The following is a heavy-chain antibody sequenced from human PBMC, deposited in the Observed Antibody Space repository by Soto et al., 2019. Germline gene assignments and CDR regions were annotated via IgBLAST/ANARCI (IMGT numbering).Heavy chain of an antibody. CDR2: ISSSSSTI. Sequence: GGSLRLSCAASGFTFSSYSMNWVRQAPGKGLEWVSYISSSSSTIYYADSVMGRFTISRDNAKNSLYLQMNSLRAEDTAVYYCAVVVAATPSHSGAFDIWGQGTMVTVSS. V-gene: IGHV3-48*01. CDR3: AVVVAATPSHSGAFDI. D-gene: IGHD2-15*01. J-gene: IGHJ3*02. CDR1: GFTFSSYS.